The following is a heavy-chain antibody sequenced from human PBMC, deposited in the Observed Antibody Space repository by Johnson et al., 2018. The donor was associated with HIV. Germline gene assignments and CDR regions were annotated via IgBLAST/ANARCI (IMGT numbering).Heavy chain of an antibody. J-gene: IGHJ3*02. CDR2: ISYDGGNK. CDR3: ARDYETI. Sequence: QVQLVESGGGLVQPGRSLRLSCAASGFTFSSYAMHWVRQAPGKGLEWVAVISYDGGNKYYADSVKGRFTISRDNSKDTLYLEMNSLRAEDTAVYYCARDYETIWGQGTMVTVSS. CDR1: GFTFSSYA. D-gene: IGHD3-16*01. V-gene: IGHV3-30*14.